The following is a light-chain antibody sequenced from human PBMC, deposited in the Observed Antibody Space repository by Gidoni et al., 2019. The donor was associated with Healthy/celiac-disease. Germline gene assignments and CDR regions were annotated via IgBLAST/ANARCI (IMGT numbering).Light chain of an antibody. CDR3: AAWDDSLNAYV. J-gene: IGLJ1*01. Sequence: QSVLTQPPSVSEAPSQRVPISCSGSSSNIGNNAVNWYQQLPGKAPKLLIYYNDLLPPGVSDRFSGSKSGTSASLAISGLQSEDEADYYCAAWDDSLNAYVFGTGTKVTVL. V-gene: IGLV1-36*01. CDR2: YND. CDR1: SSNIGNNA.